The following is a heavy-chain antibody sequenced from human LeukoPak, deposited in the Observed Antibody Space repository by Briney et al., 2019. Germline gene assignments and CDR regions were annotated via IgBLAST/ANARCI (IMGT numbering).Heavy chain of an antibody. D-gene: IGHD2-15*01. CDR1: GASISNYF. Sequence: PSETLSLTCTVSGASISNYFWSWFRQPPGRGLEWIGLIYSSGSTSYNPSLKSRVTISVDTSKNQFSLKLNSVTAADTAVYYCARQACSGGSCNDYWGQGTLVTVSS. J-gene: IGHJ4*02. CDR3: ARQACSGGSCNDY. V-gene: IGHV4-59*08. CDR2: IYSSGST.